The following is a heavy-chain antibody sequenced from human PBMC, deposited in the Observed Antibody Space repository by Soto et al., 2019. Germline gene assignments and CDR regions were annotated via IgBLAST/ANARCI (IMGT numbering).Heavy chain of an antibody. D-gene: IGHD1-1*01. CDR3: ARVNDWDDIAFHF. CDR1: GFTFVNYP. J-gene: IGHJ4*02. V-gene: IGHV3-23*01. CDR2: ISGTGGAT. Sequence: EVQLLDSGGGLVQPGRSLRLSCTASGFTFVNYPVAWVRQATGKGRECVSAISGTGGATYYADSVKGRFTISRDNSKNTLYLQMNNVRVEDTAVYYCARVNDWDDIAFHFWRQGTLVTVSS.